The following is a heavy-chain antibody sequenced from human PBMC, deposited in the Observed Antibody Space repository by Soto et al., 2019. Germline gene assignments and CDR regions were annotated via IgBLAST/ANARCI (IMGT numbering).Heavy chain of an antibody. CDR1: GYTLTNYA. D-gene: IGHD2-8*01. CDR3: TRDLNGGNPFDY. V-gene: IGHV1-3*01. Sequence: QVQLVQSGAEVKKPGASVRVSCKPSGYTLTNYAIHWVRQAAGQRLEWLAWIDPGSGKATYSQKVQGRILVTRDNSATTFYMDLSSLTSEDTAVYFCTRDLNGGNPFDYWGQGALVTVSS. J-gene: IGHJ4*02. CDR2: IDPGSGKA.